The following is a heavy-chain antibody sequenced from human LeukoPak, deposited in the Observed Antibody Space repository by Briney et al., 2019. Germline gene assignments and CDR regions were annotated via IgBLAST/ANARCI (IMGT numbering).Heavy chain of an antibody. CDR1: GSTFSS. CDR2: ISSSGGTI. J-gene: IGHJ3*02. V-gene: IGHV3-48*03. CDR3: ARDLVSGAYTFDI. Sequence: PGGSLRLSCAAPGSTFSSFSTYDFNWVRQAPGKGLEWVSYISSSGGTIYYADSVKGRFTVSRDNAANSLYLQMNSLRAEDTAIYYCARDLVSGAYTFDIWGQGTVVTVSS. D-gene: IGHD3-16*01.